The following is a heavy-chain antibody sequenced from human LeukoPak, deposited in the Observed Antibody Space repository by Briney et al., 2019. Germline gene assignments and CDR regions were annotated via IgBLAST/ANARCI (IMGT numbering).Heavy chain of an antibody. CDR3: ARRLLDSSGYYPYYFDY. J-gene: IGHJ4*02. CDR1: GGSFSGYY. D-gene: IGHD3-22*01. V-gene: IGHV4-34*01. CDR2: INHSGST. Sequence: SETLSLTCAVYGGSFSGYYWSWIRQPPGKGLEWIGEINHSGSTNYNPSLKSRVTISVDTSRNQFSLKLSSVTAADTAVYYCARRLLDSSGYYPYYFDYWGQGTLVTVSS.